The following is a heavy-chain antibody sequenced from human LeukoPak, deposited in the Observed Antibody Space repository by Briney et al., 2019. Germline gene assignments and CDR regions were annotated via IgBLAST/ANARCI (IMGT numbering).Heavy chain of an antibody. J-gene: IGHJ6*03. CDR1: GFTFSSYW. V-gene: IGHV3-74*01. Sequence: GSLRLSCAASGFTFSSYWMHWVRQAPVKGLVWVSRINTDGSSTSYADSVKGRFTISRDNAKNTLYLQMNSLRAEDTAVYYCARDAGYCSSTSCQYYYYYMDVWGKGTTVTVSS. CDR2: INTDGSST. D-gene: IGHD2-2*03. CDR3: ARDAGYCSSTSCQYYYYYMDV.